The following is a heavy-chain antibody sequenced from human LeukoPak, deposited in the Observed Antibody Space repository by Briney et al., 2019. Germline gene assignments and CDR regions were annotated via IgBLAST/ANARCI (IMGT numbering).Heavy chain of an antibody. J-gene: IGHJ3*01. CDR1: GFTFSSYA. V-gene: IGHV3-23*01. CDR3: AKEFMIVVVIVTLDS. Sequence: PGGSLRLSCAASGFTFSSYAMSWVRQAPGKGLEWVSAISGSGADTSYADSVKGRFTISRDNSKNTLYLQMNSLRAEDTAVYYCAKEFMIVVVIVTLDSWGQGTLVTVSS. D-gene: IGHD3-22*01. CDR2: ISGSGADT.